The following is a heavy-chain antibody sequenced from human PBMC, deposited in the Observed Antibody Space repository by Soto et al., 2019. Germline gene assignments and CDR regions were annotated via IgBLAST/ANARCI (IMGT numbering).Heavy chain of an antibody. CDR1: GFTFSSYG. V-gene: IGHV3-33*01. D-gene: IGHD3-10*01. J-gene: IGHJ6*02. Sequence: GGSLRLSCAASGFTFSSYGMHWVRQAPGKGLEWVAVIWYDGSNKYYAGSVKGRFTISRDNSKNTLYLQMNSLRAEDTAVYYCERDPGDHPLSYYYGMDVWGQGTPVTVSS. CDR3: ERDPGDHPLSYYYGMDV. CDR2: IWYDGSNK.